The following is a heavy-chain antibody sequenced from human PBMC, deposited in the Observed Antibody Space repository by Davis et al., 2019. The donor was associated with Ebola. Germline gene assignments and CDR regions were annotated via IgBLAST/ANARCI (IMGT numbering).Heavy chain of an antibody. CDR1: GYTFTSYY. CDR3: TTPGGQDSSYDVLDI. J-gene: IGHJ3*02. CDR2: INPNDGRT. Sequence: AASVKVSCKASGYTFTSYYMHWVRQAPGQGLEWMGLINPNDGRTTYAQKFQGRVTVTRDTSTTTVYMDLSSLGTEDTALYYCTTPGGQDSSYDVLDIWGQGTMVTVSS. V-gene: IGHV1-46*03. D-gene: IGHD5-12*01.